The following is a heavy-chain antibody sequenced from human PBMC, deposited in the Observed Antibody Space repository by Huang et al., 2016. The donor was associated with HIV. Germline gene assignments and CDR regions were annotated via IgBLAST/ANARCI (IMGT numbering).Heavy chain of an antibody. CDR2: ISYEEDNK. D-gene: IGHD3-3*01. V-gene: IGHV3-30*03. J-gene: IGHJ4*02. CDR1: GFTFSRYG. Sequence: QILLIESGGGVVQPGRSLRLSCAASGFTFSRYGMHGVRLAPGKGLEGVAVISYEEDNKYYADSVRGRFTISRDNSKNTLYLQMNSLRIEDTAVYYCARGPIRFLAWLLNFDYWGQGALVTVSS. CDR3: ARGPIRFLAWLLNFDY.